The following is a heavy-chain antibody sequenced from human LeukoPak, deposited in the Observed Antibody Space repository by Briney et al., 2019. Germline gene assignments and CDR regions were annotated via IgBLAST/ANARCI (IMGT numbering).Heavy chain of an antibody. D-gene: IGHD2-2*01. V-gene: IGHV3-21*01. CDR2: ITSISNYI. J-gene: IGHJ5*02. Sequence: GGSLRLSCAASGFTFSTYTMNWVRQAPGKGLEWISSITSISNYIFYADSVKGRFTISRDNAKNSLYLQMNSLRAEDTAVYFCARGYCSSTSCYPNWFDPWGQGTLVTVSS. CDR1: GFTFSTYT. CDR3: ARGYCSSTSCYPNWFDP.